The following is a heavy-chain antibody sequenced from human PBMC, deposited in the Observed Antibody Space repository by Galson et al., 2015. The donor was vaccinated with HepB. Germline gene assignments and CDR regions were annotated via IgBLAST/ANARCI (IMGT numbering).Heavy chain of an antibody. Sequence: SLRLSCAASGFTFSSYGMHWVRQAPGKGLEWVSSITSSGGNSYYTDSVEGRFTVSRDNSKNTLLLQLNSLRAEDTAMYFCAKDGIMVANNPYHFHYWGQGTLVTVSS. V-gene: IGHV3-23*01. CDR1: GFTFSSYG. J-gene: IGHJ4*02. CDR3: AKDGIMVANNPYHFHY. D-gene: IGHD2-15*01. CDR2: ITSSGGNS.